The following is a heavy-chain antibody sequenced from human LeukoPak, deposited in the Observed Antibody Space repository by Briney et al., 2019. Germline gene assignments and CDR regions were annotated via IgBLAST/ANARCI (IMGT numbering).Heavy chain of an antibody. V-gene: IGHV4-39*01. D-gene: IGHD5-18*01. CDR2: IYYSGRT. CDR1: GGSLTSSNQY. J-gene: IGHJ3*02. CDR3: ERPDQRGYSYDYSAFDI. Sequence: PSETLSLTCSVVGGSLTSSNQYWGWIRQPPRKGLEWIGTIYYSGRTYYNPSLKSRATISVDTSKNQFFLKLSSVTDADTAAYYCERPDQRGYSYDYSAFDIWGQGTMVTVSS.